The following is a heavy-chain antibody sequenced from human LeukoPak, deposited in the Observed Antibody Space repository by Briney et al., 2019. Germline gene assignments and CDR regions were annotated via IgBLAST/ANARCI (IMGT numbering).Heavy chain of an antibody. CDR1: GGSISSYY. CDR3: ARDGGRSGSAWYGIDY. CDR2: IYYSGNT. D-gene: IGHD6-19*01. J-gene: IGHJ4*02. V-gene: IGHV4-59*01. Sequence: PSETLSLTCTVSGGSISSYYWNWIRQPPGKGLEWIGYIYYSGNTNYNPSLKSRVTISVDTSRNQFSLKLNSVTAAVTAMYYCARDGGRSGSAWYGIDYWGRGTLVTVSS.